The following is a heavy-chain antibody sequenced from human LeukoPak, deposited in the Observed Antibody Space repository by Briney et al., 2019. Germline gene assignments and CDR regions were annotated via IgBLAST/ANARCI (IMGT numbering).Heavy chain of an antibody. CDR2: ISGSGGST. CDR3: AKDDGYGDYGYDY. J-gene: IGHJ4*02. D-gene: IGHD4-17*01. CDR1: GFTFSSYA. V-gene: IGHV3-23*01. Sequence: GGSLRLSCAASGFTFSSYAMSWVRQAPGKGLEWVSAISGSGGSTYYADSVKGRFTISRDNSKNTLHLQMNSLRAEDTAVYYCAKDDGYGDYGYDYWGQGTLVTVSS.